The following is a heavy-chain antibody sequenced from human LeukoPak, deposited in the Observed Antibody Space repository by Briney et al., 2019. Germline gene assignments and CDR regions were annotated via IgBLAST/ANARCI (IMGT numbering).Heavy chain of an antibody. D-gene: IGHD3-22*01. CDR3: ARSQYYYDSSGYSKGGYGMDV. CDR1: GFTFDDYG. V-gene: IGHV3-20*04. CDR2: INWNGGST. Sequence: GGSLRLSCAASGFTFDDYGMSWVRQAPGKGLEWVSGINWNGGSTGYADSVKGRFTISRDNAKNSLYLQMNSLRAEDTAVYYCARSQYYYDSSGYSKGGYGMDVWGQGTTVTVSS. J-gene: IGHJ6*02.